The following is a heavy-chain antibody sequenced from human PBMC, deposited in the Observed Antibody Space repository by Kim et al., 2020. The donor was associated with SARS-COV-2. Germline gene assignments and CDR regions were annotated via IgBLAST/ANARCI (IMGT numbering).Heavy chain of an antibody. V-gene: IGHV3-23*01. CDR3: AKGDCGSDNCQLINL. CDR2: ISSSGRTT. J-gene: IGHJ4*02. CDR1: GFTFTGHD. Sequence: GGSLRLSCAASGFTFTGHDMNWVRQAPGRGLEWVSGISSSGRTTYYADSVKGRFTISRDNFKNTLYLQMIGLRAEDTAIYYCAKGDCGSDNCQLINLWGQGTLVTVSS. D-gene: IGHD2-21*01.